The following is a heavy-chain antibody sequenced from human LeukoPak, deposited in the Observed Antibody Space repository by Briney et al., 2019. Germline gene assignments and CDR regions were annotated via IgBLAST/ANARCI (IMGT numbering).Heavy chain of an antibody. V-gene: IGHV4-30-2*01. CDR3: ARNRIVVVVAATRYYYYGMDV. J-gene: IGHJ6*04. D-gene: IGHD2-15*01. Sequence: SETLSLTCTVSGGSISSGGYSWSWIRQPPGKGLEWIGYIYHSGSTNYNPSLKSRVTISVDTSKNQFSLKLSSVTAADTAVYYCARNRIVVVVAATRYYYYGMDVWGKGTTVTVSS. CDR2: IYHSGST. CDR1: GGSISSGGYS.